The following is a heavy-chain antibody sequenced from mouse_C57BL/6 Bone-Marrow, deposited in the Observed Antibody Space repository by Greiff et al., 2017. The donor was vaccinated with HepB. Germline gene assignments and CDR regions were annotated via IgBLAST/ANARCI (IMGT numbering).Heavy chain of an antibody. Sequence: DVQLQESGPELVKPGASVKISCKASGYSFTGYYMNWVKQSPEKSLEWIGEINPSTGGTTYNQKFKAKATLTVDKSSSTAYMQLKSLTSEDSAVYYCARRYGSSSAWFAYWGQGTLVTVSA. J-gene: IGHJ3*01. CDR2: INPSTGGT. V-gene: IGHV1-42*01. CDR1: GYSFTGYY. D-gene: IGHD1-1*01. CDR3: ARRYGSSSAWFAY.